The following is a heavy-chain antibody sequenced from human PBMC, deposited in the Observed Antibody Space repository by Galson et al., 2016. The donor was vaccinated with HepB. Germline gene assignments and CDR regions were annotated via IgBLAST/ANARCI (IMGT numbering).Heavy chain of an antibody. CDR1: GYSFTDNY. Sequence: SVKVSCKASGYSFTDNYIHWVRQVPGQGLEWMGWINPNSGATTYAQNFQGRVTMTGDTSINTAYMELSSLRSDDTAVYFCSRDGARGYMVLLDHWGQGALVTVSS. D-gene: IGHD5-12*01. V-gene: IGHV1-2*02. CDR2: INPNSGAT. J-gene: IGHJ4*02. CDR3: SRDGARGYMVLLDH.